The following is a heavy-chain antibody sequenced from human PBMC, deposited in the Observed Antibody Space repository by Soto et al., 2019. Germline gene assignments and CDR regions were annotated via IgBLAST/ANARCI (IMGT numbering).Heavy chain of an antibody. CDR3: ARALGAVAGTVYYYYGMDV. V-gene: IGHV4-31*03. D-gene: IGHD6-19*01. CDR1: GGSISSGGYY. CDR2: IYYSGST. J-gene: IGHJ6*02. Sequence: QVQLQESGPGLVKPSQTLSLTCTVSGGSISSGGYYWSWIRQHPGKGLEWIGYIYYSGSTYYNPSLKSRVTISVDPSKTQFSLKLSSVTAADTAVYYCARALGAVAGTVYYYYGMDVWGQGTTVTVSS.